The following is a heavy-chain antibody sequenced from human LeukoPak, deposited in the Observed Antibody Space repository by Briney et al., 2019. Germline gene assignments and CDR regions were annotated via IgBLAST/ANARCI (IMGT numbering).Heavy chain of an antibody. J-gene: IGHJ4*02. D-gene: IGHD3-3*01. Sequence: SETLSLTCTVSGGSISSGGYYWSWIRQPPGKGLEWIGYIYHSGSTYYNPSLKSRVTISVDRSKNQFSLKLSSVTAADTAVYYCARALLRPRGYFDYWGQGTLVTVSS. CDR3: ARALLRPRGYFDY. V-gene: IGHV4-30-2*01. CDR1: GGSISSGGYY. CDR2: IYHSGST.